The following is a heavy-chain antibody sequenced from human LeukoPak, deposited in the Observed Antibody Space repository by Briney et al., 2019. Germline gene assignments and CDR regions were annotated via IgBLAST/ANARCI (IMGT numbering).Heavy chain of an antibody. D-gene: IGHD3-3*01. CDR2: IKQDGSEK. J-gene: IGHJ4*02. CDR3: ARVGYYDFWSGYY. V-gene: IGHV3-7*01. CDR1: GFTFSSYW. Sequence: GGSLRLSCAASGFTFSSYWMSWVRQAPGKGLEWVANIKQDGSEKYYVDSVKGRFTISRDNAKNSLYLQMNSLRAEDTAVYYCARVGYYDFWSGYYWGQGTLVTVSS.